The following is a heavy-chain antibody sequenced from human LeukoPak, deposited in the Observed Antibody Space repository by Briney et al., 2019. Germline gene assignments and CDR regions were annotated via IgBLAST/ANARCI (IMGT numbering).Heavy chain of an antibody. D-gene: IGHD5-12*01. J-gene: IGHJ4*02. CDR1: GYTFTGYY. Sequence: ASVKVSCKASGYTFTGYYMHWVRQAPGQGLEWMGWINPNSGGTNYAQKFQGRVTMTRDTSISTAYMDLSRLRSDDTAVYYCARDVATIWANFDYWGQGTLVTVSS. V-gene: IGHV1-2*02. CDR3: ARDVATIWANFDY. CDR2: INPNSGGT.